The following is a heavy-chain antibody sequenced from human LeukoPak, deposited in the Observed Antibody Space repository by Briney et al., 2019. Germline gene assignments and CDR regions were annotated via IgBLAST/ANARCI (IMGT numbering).Heavy chain of an antibody. J-gene: IGHJ4*02. CDR3: ARDRRIAAAGTLDY. V-gene: IGHV3-23*01. D-gene: IGHD6-13*01. Sequence: AGGSLRLSCAASGFTFSSYAMSWVRQAPGKGLEWVSAISGSGSTIYYADSVKGRFTISRDNAKNSLYLQMNSLRAEDTAVYYCARDRRIAAAGTLDYWGQGTLVTVSS. CDR1: GFTFSSYA. CDR2: ISGSGSTI.